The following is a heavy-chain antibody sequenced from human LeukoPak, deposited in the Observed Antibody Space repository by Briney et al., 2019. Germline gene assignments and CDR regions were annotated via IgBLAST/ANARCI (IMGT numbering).Heavy chain of an antibody. V-gene: IGHV3-21*01. Sequence: GGSLRLSCAASGFTFSSYSMNWVRQAPGKGLEWVSSISSSSSYIYYAASGKGQFTISRDNAKNSLYLQMNSLRAEDTAVYYCARPSDILTGYYPFFDYWGQGTLVTVSS. J-gene: IGHJ4*02. CDR3: ARPSDILTGYYPFFDY. CDR2: ISSSSSYI. D-gene: IGHD3-9*01. CDR1: GFTFSSYS.